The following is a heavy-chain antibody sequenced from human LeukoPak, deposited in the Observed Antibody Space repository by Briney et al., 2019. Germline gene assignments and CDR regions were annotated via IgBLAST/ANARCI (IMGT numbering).Heavy chain of an antibody. CDR3: ARHEGITMIMN. V-gene: IGHV3-23*01. Sequence: PGGSLRLSCAGSGFTFRSSAMSWVRQAPGKGLEWVSSISGGGATTNHADSVKGRFTISRDNSKNTLYLQMNSLRAEDAAVYYCARHEGITMIMNWGQGTLVTVSS. D-gene: IGHD3-22*01. J-gene: IGHJ4*02. CDR1: GFTFRSSA. CDR2: ISGGGATT.